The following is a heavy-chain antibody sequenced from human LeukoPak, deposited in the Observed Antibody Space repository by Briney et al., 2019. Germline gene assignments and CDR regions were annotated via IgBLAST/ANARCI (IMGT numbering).Heavy chain of an antibody. Sequence: ASVKISCKASGYTFTCYYMHWVRQAPGQGLEWIGWINPNSGVTNYVQKFQGRVTMTRDTSISTAYMELSRLRSDDTAVYYCATTYCGGDCYADYWGQGTLVTVSS. V-gene: IGHV1-2*02. J-gene: IGHJ4*02. CDR1: GYTFTCYY. CDR3: ATTYCGGDCYADY. CDR2: INPNSGVT. D-gene: IGHD2-21*02.